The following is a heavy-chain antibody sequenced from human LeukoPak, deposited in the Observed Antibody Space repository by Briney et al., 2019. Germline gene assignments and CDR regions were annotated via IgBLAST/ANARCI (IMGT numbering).Heavy chain of an antibody. CDR3: ARAGHYSSSWYYWFDP. V-gene: IGHV1-69*04. CDR2: IIPILGIA. D-gene: IGHD6-13*01. CDR1: GGTFTTYA. Sequence: GASVKVSCKASGGTFTTYAISWWRRAPGQGLKGRGRIIPILGIANYAQKFRGRVTITADKSTSTAYMELSSLRSEDTAVYYCARAGHYSSSWYYWFDPWGQGTLVTVSS. J-gene: IGHJ5*02.